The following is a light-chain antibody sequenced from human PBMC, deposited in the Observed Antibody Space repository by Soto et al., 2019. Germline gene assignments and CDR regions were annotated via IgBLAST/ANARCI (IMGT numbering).Light chain of an antibody. CDR1: QSISSY. V-gene: IGKV1-39*01. Sequence: IQMTQSPSSLSASVGARVTITCRASQSISSYLNWYQQKPGKAPRLLTYAASTLQSGVPSRFSGSGSGTDFTLTISSLQPEDFATYYCQETYRTPYTFGQGTKLEIK. CDR2: AAS. CDR3: QETYRTPYT. J-gene: IGKJ2*01.